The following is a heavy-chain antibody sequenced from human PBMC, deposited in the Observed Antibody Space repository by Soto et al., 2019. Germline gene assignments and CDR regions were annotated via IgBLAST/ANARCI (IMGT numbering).Heavy chain of an antibody. J-gene: IGHJ3*02. CDR1: GGTFSSYA. CDR3: ARAGSYSSGWYGLGELAAFDI. V-gene: IGHV1-69*01. D-gene: IGHD6-19*01. Sequence: QVQLVQSGAEVKKPGSSVKVSCKASGGTFSSYAISWVRQAPGQGLEWMGGIIPIFGTANYAQKFQGRVTITADESTSTAYMELSSLRSEDTAVYYCARAGSYSSGWYGLGELAAFDIWGQGTMVTVSS. CDR2: IIPIFGTA.